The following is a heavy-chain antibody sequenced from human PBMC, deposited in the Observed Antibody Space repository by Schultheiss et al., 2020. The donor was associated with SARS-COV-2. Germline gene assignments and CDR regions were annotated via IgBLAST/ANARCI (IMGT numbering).Heavy chain of an antibody. CDR2: IYYSGST. Sequence: SETLSLTCTVSGGSISSGGYYWSWIRQHPGKGLEWIGYIYYSGSTYYNPSLKSRVTISVDTSKNQFSLKLSSVTAADTAVYYCARDRVTIDYYYYYGMDVWGQGTTVTVSS. D-gene: IGHD4-23*01. CDR1: GGSISSGGYY. J-gene: IGHJ6*02. CDR3: ARDRVTIDYYYYYGMDV. V-gene: IGHV4-31*03.